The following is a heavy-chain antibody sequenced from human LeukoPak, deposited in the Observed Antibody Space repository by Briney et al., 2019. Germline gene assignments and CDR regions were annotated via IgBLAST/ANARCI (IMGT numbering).Heavy chain of an antibody. J-gene: IGHJ5*02. CDR3: ARDLRIEAAGNWFDP. Sequence: GGSLRLSCAASGFTFSTFGMHWVRQAPGKGLEWVAIIWYDGSNEYYADSVKGRFTISRDNSKNTLYLQMNSLRAEDTAVYYCARDLRIEAAGNWFDPWGQGTLVTVSS. CDR1: GFTFSTFG. D-gene: IGHD6-13*01. CDR2: IWYDGSNE. V-gene: IGHV3-33*01.